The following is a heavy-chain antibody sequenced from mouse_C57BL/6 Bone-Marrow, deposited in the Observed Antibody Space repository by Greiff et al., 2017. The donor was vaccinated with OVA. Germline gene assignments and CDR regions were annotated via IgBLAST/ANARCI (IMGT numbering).Heavy chain of an antibody. J-gene: IGHJ2*01. CDR1: GYTFTDYY. V-gene: IGHV1-26*01. CDR2: INPNNGGT. CDR3: ARYWDFDY. Sequence: VQLQQSGPELVKPGASVKISCKASGYTFTDYYMNWVKQSHGKSLEWIGDINPNNGGTSYNQKFKGKATLTVDKSSSTAYMELRSLTSEDSAVYYCARYWDFDYWGQGTTLTVSS. D-gene: IGHD4-1*01.